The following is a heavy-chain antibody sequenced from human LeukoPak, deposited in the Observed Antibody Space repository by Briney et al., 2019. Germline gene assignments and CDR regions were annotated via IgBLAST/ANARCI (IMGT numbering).Heavy chain of an antibody. J-gene: IGHJ3*02. Sequence: ASVKVSCKASGYTFTGYYMHWVRQAPEQGLEWMGWINPNSGGTNYAQKFQGRVTMTRDTSISTAYMDLSRLRSDDTAVYYCAREDPRWLRFLGAFDIWGQGTMVTVSS. CDR3: AREDPRWLRFLGAFDI. V-gene: IGHV1-2*02. D-gene: IGHD5-24*01. CDR2: INPNSGGT. CDR1: GYTFTGYY.